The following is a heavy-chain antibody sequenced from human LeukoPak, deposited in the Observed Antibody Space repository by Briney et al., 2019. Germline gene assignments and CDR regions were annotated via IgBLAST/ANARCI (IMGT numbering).Heavy chain of an antibody. D-gene: IGHD6-13*01. J-gene: IGHJ4*01. CDR1: GGSISSGSYY. CDR3: ARGRYSSSWYYFDY. CDR2: INHSGST. V-gene: IGHV4-39*07. Sequence: SQTLSLTCTVSGGSISSGSYYWSWIRQPPGKGLEWIGEINHSGSTNYNPSLKSRVTISVDTSKNQFSLKLSSVTAADTAVYYCARGRYSSSWYYFDYWGQGTLVTVSS.